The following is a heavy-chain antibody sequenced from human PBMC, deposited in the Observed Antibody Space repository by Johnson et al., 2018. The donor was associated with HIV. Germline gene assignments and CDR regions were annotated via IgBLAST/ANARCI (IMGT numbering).Heavy chain of an antibody. CDR1: GFKFDDNY. CDR2: ISSSGGTT. J-gene: IGHJ3*02. V-gene: IGHV3-11*01. Sequence: QVLLVESGGGLVKPGGSLRLSCAASGFKFDDNYMAWIRQSPGKGLEWVSYISSSGGTTHNADSVKGRFAISRDNAKNSLYLQMNRLRAEDTALYYCAKAIAARPSGAFDIWGQGTMVTVSS. CDR3: AKAIAARPSGAFDI. D-gene: IGHD6-6*01.